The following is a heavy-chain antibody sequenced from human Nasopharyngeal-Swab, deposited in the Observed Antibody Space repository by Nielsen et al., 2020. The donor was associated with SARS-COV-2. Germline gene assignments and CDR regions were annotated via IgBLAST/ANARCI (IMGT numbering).Heavy chain of an antibody. CDR1: RGSFNGFY. CDR2: IKHNERT. Sequence: SATLSLTCSFSRGSFNGFYWNWIRQPPGKGLKWIGEIKHNERTNYNPSLKSRVTMSVDTSTNQVSLKLNSLTATDTAVYYCARAGRVGDAYTGLDIWGQGTTVTVSS. J-gene: IGHJ6*02. D-gene: IGHD5-24*01. V-gene: IGHV4-34*01. CDR3: ARAGRVGDAYTGLDI.